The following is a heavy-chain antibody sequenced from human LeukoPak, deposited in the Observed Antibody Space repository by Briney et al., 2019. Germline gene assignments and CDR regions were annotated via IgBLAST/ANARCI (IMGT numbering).Heavy chain of an antibody. CDR3: ARLNGWYYFDY. D-gene: IGHD6-19*01. V-gene: IGHV3-23*01. CDR1: GFTLSSYA. CDR2: ISGSGGST. Sequence: GGSLRLSCAASGFTLSSYAMSWVRQAPGKGLEWVSAISGSGGSTYYADSVKGRFTISRDNSKNTLYLQMKSLRAEDTAAYYCARLNGWYYFDYWGQGTLVTVSS. J-gene: IGHJ4*02.